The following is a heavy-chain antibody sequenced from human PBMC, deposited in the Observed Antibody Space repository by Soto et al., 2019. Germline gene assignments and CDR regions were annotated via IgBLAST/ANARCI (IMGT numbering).Heavy chain of an antibody. CDR2: ISGSGITI. CDR1: XXXXSNYF. Sequence: QVQLVESGGGLVKPGGSLRLSCAXXXXXXSNYFMSWIRQAPGQGLEWLSYISGSGITIHYAASVKGRFSISRDNARKSLYLQMNSLRAEDTAVYYCARDGPSATYFDYWGQGILVTVSS. J-gene: IGHJ4*02. CDR3: ARDGPSATYFDY. V-gene: IGHV3-11*01. D-gene: IGHD3-10*01.